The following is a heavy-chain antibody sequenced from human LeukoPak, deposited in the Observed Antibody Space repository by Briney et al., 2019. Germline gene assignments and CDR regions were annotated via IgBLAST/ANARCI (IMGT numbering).Heavy chain of an antibody. CDR3: ARESDGAYYDFWSGQSYYYYYMDV. J-gene: IGHJ6*03. D-gene: IGHD3-3*01. CDR1: GVSISSYY. V-gene: IGHV4-4*07. Sequence: SETLSLTCTVSGVSISSYYWSWIRQPAGKGLEWIWRIYTSGSANYNPSLKSRVTMSVDTSKNQFSLKLSSVTAADTAVYYCARESDGAYYDFWSGQSYYYYYMDVWGKGTTVTVSS. CDR2: IYTSGSA.